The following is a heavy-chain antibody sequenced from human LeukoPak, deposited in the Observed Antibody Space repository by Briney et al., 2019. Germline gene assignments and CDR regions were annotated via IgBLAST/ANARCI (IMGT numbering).Heavy chain of an antibody. Sequence: GGSLRLSCAASGFTFSSYGMNWVRQAPGKGLEWVSSISNSSSYIYNADSVKGRFTISRDNAKSSLYLQMNSLRAEDTAVYYCARDWDGAGSLDYWGQGTLVTVSS. V-gene: IGHV3-21*01. CDR3: ARDWDGAGSLDY. D-gene: IGHD6-19*01. CDR2: ISNSSSYI. CDR1: GFTFSSYG. J-gene: IGHJ4*02.